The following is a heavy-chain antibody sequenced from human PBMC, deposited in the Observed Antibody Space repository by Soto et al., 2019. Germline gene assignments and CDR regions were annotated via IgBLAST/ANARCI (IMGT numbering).Heavy chain of an antibody. CDR3: AKDIGVAGTAGAFDI. D-gene: IGHD6-19*01. CDR1: GFTFTNYA. CDR2: ISWNSDNM. Sequence: TGGSLRLSCAASGFTFTNYAMSWVRQAPGKGLEWVSGISWNSDNMGNADSVKGRFTISRDNAKNSLYLQMNSLRAEDTALYYCAKDIGVAGTAGAFDIWGQGTMVTVS. V-gene: IGHV3-9*01. J-gene: IGHJ3*02.